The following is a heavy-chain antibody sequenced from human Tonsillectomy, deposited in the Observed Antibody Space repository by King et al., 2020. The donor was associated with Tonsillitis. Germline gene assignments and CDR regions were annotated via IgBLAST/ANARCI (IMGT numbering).Heavy chain of an antibody. V-gene: IGHV3-74*01. Sequence: VQLVESGGGLVQPGGSLRLSCAASGFPFTSYWMHWVRQAPGKGLVWVSLINNDGSNTYYADSVKGRFTISRDNSKNTLYLQMNSLRAEDTAVYYCASTSGWSTGFWGQGTLVTVSS. CDR1: GFPFTSYW. D-gene: IGHD6-19*01. CDR2: INNDGSNT. J-gene: IGHJ4*02. CDR3: ASTSGWSTGF.